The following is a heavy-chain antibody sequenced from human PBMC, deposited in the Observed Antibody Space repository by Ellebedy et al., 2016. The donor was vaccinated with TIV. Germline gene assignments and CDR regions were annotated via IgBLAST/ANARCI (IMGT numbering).Heavy chain of an antibody. V-gene: IGHV3-48*04. Sequence: PGGSLRLSCAASGFSFSGYSMNWVRQAPGKGLEYISYISSSSGTISYADSVKGRFTISRDNAKNSLYLQMSSLRAEDTAVYYCARETQFAFDIWGQGTMVTVSS. CDR1: GFSFSGYS. CDR2: ISSSSGTI. CDR3: ARETQFAFDI. D-gene: IGHD5-24*01. J-gene: IGHJ3*02.